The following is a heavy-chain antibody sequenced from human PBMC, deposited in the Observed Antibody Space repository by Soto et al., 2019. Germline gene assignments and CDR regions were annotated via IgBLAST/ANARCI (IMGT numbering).Heavy chain of an antibody. V-gene: IGHV1-18*01. Sequence: QVQLVQSGAEVKKPGASVKVSCKASGYTFTSYGLSWVRRAPGQGLEWMGRISAYNYNTNYAQKLQGRVTMTTATTTSIAYRGLRSLRSDDAAVYYCARLVVALGDWFDPWGQGTLVTVSS. J-gene: IGHJ5*02. CDR1: GYTFTSYG. CDR2: ISAYNYNT. D-gene: IGHD2-21*01. CDR3: ARLVVALGDWFDP.